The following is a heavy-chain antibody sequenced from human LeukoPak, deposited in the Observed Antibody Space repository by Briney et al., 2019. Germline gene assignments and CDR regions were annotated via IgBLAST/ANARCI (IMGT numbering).Heavy chain of an antibody. V-gene: IGHV3-30*02. CDR3: AKDPAVVVPAAPSPFDY. D-gene: IGHD2-2*01. CDR1: GFTFSSYG. CDR2: IRYDGSNK. Sequence: GGSLRLSCAASGFTFSSYGMHWVRQAPGKGLEWVAFIRYDGSNKYYADSVKGRFTISRDNSKNTLYLQMNSLRAEDTAVYYCAKDPAVVVPAAPSPFDYWGQGTLVTVSS. J-gene: IGHJ4*02.